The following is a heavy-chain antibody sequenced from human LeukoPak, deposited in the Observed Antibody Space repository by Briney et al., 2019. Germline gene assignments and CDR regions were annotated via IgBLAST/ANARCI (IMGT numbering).Heavy chain of an antibody. CDR1: GFTFSSYS. CDR3: ARDLHGPLYSNYLYFDY. D-gene: IGHD4-11*01. Sequence: GGSLRLSCAASGFTFSSYSMNWVRQAPGKWLEWVSSISSSSSYIYYADSVKGRFTISRDNAKNSLYLQMNSLRAEDTAVYYCARDLHGPLYSNYLYFDYWGQGTLVTVSS. V-gene: IGHV3-21*01. J-gene: IGHJ4*02. CDR2: ISSSSSYI.